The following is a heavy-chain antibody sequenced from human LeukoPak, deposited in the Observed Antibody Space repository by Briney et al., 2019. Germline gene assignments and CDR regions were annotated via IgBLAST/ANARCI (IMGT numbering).Heavy chain of an antibody. CDR3: ARVWFGDPPHAFDI. CDR2: IYYSGST. Sequence: SETLSLTCTVSGGSISSYYWSWIRQPPGKGLEWIGYIYYSGSTNYNPSLKSRVTISVDTSKNQFSLKLSSVTAADTAVYYCARVWFGDPPHAFDIWGQGTMVTVSS. J-gene: IGHJ3*02. V-gene: IGHV4-59*01. D-gene: IGHD3-10*01. CDR1: GGSISSYY.